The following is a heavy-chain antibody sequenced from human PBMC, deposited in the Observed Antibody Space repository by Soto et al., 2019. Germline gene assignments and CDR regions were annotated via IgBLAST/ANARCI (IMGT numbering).Heavy chain of an antibody. CDR3: ARRAESGYDDAFDI. CDR1: GGSISSSSYY. J-gene: IGHJ3*02. Sequence: SETLSLTCTVSGGSISSSSYYWGWIRQPPGKGLEWIGSIYYSGSTYYNPSLKSRVTISVDTSKNQFSLKLSSVTAADTAVYYCARRAESGYDDAFDIWGQGTMVT. CDR2: IYYSGST. D-gene: IGHD5-12*01. V-gene: IGHV4-39*01.